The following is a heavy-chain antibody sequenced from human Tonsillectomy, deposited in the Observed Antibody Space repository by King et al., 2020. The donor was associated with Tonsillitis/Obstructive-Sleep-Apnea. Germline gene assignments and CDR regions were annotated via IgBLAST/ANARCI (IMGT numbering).Heavy chain of an antibody. D-gene: IGHD3-10*01. CDR1: VGSIRSYY. V-gene: IGHV4-59*01. CDR2: IYFSGST. CDR3: ARFRESSTNWFDP. Sequence: VQLQESGPGLVKPSETLSLTCTVSVGSIRSYYWSWIRPPPGKGLEWIWYIYFSGSTNYNPSLKSRVTISVYTSKNQFSLKLSSVTAADTAVYYCARFRESSTNWFDPWGQGTLVTVSS. J-gene: IGHJ5*02.